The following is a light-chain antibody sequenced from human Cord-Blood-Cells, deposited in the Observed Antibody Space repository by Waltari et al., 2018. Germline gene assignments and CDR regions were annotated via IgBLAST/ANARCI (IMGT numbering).Light chain of an antibody. V-gene: IGKV1-5*03. CDR1: QSISSW. CDR3: QQYNSYSVT. CDR2: KAS. Sequence: IQMTQSPSTLSASVGDSATITCRASQSISSWLAWYQQKPGKAPKLLIYKASSLESGVPSRFSGSGSGTEFTLTISSLQPDDFATYYCQQYNSYSVTFGPGTKVDIK. J-gene: IGKJ3*01.